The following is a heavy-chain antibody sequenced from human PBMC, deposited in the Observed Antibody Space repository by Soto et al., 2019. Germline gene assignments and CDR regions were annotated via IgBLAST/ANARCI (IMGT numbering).Heavy chain of an antibody. CDR1: GYSFAGYW. CDR3: ASQIYDSDTGPNFQYYFDS. D-gene: IGHD3-22*01. Sequence: GESLKISCKASGYSFAGYWITWVRQKPGKGLEWMGRIDPSDSQTYYSPSFQGHVTISATKSITTVFLQWSSLRASDTAMYYCASQIYDSDTGPNFQYYFDSWGQGTPVTVSS. V-gene: IGHV5-10-1*01. J-gene: IGHJ4*02. CDR2: IDPSDSQT.